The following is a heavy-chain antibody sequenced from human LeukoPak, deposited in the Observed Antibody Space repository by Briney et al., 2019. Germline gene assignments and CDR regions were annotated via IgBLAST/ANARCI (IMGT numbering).Heavy chain of an antibody. V-gene: IGHV3-30*04. J-gene: IGHJ4*02. CDR1: RFTFSSYA. CDR2: ISYDGSNK. Sequence: PGGSLRLSCAASRFTFSSYAMHWVRQAPGKGLEWVAVISYDGSNKYYADSVKCRFTISRDNSKNTLYLQMNSLRAEDTAVYYCASENIVVVAAIAGFDYWGQGTLVTVSS. D-gene: IGHD2-21*02. CDR3: ASENIVVVAAIAGFDY.